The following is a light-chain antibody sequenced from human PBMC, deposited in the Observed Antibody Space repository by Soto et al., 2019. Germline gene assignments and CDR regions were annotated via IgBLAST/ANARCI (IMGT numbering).Light chain of an antibody. CDR2: DVR. V-gene: IGLV2-14*03. CDR3: CSYTTSNTRQIV. J-gene: IGLJ1*01. CDR1: SSDVGGYNY. Sequence: QSVLTQPASVSGSPGQSITISCTGTSSDVGGYNYVSWYQHHPGKAPKLMIYDVRNRPSGVSNLFSGSKSGNTASLTISGLQPEDEADYYCCSYTTSNTRQIVFGTGTKVTVL.